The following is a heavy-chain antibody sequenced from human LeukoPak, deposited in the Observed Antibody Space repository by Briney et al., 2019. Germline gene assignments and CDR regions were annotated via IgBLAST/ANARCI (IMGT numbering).Heavy chain of an antibody. V-gene: IGHV1-69*06. Sequence: SVKVSCKTSGGTFSSYAISWVRQAPGQGLEWMGGIIPIFGTANYAQKFQGRVTITADKSTSTAYMELSSLRSEDTAVYYCARRTGRVEEYYFDYWGQGTLVTVSS. J-gene: IGHJ4*02. CDR2: IIPIFGTA. D-gene: IGHD1-26*01. CDR1: GGTFSSYA. CDR3: ARRTGRVEEYYFDY.